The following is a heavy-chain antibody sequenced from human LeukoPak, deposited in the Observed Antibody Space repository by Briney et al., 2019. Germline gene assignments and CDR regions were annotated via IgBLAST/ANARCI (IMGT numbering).Heavy chain of an antibody. D-gene: IGHD2-2*01. J-gene: IGHJ6*02. CDR2: MNPNSGNT. V-gene: IGHV1-8*01. Sequence: ASVKVSCKASGYTFTSYDINWVRQATGQGLEWMGWMNPNSGNTGYAQKFQGRVTMTRNTSISTAYMELSSLRSEDTAVYYCATNRAVVPAATWAPYYGMDVWGQGTTVTVSS. CDR1: GYTFTSYD. CDR3: ATNRAVVPAATWAPYYGMDV.